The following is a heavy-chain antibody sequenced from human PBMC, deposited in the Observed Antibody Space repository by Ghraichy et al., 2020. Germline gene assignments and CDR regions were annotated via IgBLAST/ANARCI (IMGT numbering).Heavy chain of an antibody. V-gene: IGHV4-34*01. CDR2: INHSGST. CDR3: TRGGYSNYFY. Sequence: SETLSLTCAVYGGSFNNYYWSWIRQPPGKGLEWIGEINHSGSTNYNPSLKSRLTISVDTSKNQISLNLSSVTVADTAVYYCTRGGYSNYFYWGQGTLVTVSS. D-gene: IGHD4-11*01. J-gene: IGHJ4*02. CDR1: GGSFNNYY.